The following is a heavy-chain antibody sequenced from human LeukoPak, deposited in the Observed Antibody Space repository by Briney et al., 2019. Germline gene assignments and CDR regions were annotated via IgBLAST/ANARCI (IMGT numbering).Heavy chain of an antibody. CDR2: IYTSGST. D-gene: IGHD2-15*01. CDR1: GYSINTDSY. Sequence: SETLSLTCIVSGYSINTDSYWGWIRQPAGKGLEWIGRIYTSGSTTYNPSLKSRVTMSVDTSKSQFSLNLMSVTAADTAVYYCARDLEDRMVVVAASSFDYWGQGTLVTVSS. J-gene: IGHJ4*02. CDR3: ARDLEDRMVVVAASSFDY. V-gene: IGHV4-4*07.